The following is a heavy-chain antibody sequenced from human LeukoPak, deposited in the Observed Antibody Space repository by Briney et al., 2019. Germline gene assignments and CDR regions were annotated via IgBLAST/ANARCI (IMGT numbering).Heavy chain of an antibody. Sequence: GGSLRLSCAASGFTFSSYWMSWVRQAPGKGLEWVANIKQDGSEKYYVDSVKGRFTISRDNAKNSLYLQMNSLRAEDTAVYYCARELEKANYYYYYYMDVWGKGTTVTVSS. CDR3: ARELEKANYYYYYYMDV. CDR2: IKQDGSEK. CDR1: GFTFSSYW. J-gene: IGHJ6*03. V-gene: IGHV3-7*01. D-gene: IGHD1-1*01.